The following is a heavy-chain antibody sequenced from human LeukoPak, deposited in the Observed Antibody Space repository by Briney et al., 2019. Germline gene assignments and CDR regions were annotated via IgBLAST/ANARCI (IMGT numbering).Heavy chain of an antibody. CDR3: ARSPYCSSTSCPLIDY. D-gene: IGHD2-2*01. CDR2: IYTSGST. J-gene: IGHJ4*02. V-gene: IGHV4-4*09. Sequence: PSETLSLTCTVSGGSISSYYWSWIRQPPGKGLEWIGYIYTSGSTNYNPSLKSRVTISVDTSKNQFSLKLSSVTAADTAVYYCARSPYCSSTSCPLIDYWGQGTLVTVSS. CDR1: GGSISSYY.